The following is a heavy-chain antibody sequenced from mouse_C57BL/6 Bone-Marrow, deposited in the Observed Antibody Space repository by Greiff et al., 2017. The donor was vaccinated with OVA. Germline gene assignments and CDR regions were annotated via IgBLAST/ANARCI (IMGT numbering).Heavy chain of an antibody. CDR3: ASGQLRLPNFDY. D-gene: IGHD3-2*02. CDR1: GYTFTDYN. J-gene: IGHJ2*01. CDR2: INPNNGGT. Sequence: EVQLQQSGPELVKPGASVKMSCKASGYTFTDYNMHWVKQSHGKSLEWIGYINPNNGGTSYNQKFKGKATLTVNKSSSTAYMELRSLTSEDSAVYYCASGQLRLPNFDYWGQGTTLTVSS. V-gene: IGHV1-22*01.